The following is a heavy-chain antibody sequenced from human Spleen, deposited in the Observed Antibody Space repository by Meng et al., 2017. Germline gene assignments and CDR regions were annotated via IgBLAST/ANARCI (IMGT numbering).Heavy chain of an antibody. CDR2: INPNSGGT. CDR1: GFTFTGYY. D-gene: IGHD6-19*01. Sequence: ASVKVSCKASGFTFTGYYMHWVRQAPGQGLEWMGWINPNSGGTHYAQKFQGRVTMTRDTSINTAYMDLSRLTSDDTAVYFCARGKQWNYAMDVWGQGTTVTVSS. V-gene: IGHV1-2*02. CDR3: ARGKQWNYAMDV. J-gene: IGHJ6*02.